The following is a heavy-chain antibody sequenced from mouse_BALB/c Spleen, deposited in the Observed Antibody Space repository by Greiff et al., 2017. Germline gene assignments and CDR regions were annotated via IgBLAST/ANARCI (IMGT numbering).Heavy chain of an antibody. V-gene: IGHV14-4*02. J-gene: IGHJ1*01. D-gene: IGHD2-10*02. CDR2: IDPENGDT. CDR1: GFNIKDYY. CDR3: ARGYGNYLSYWYFDV. Sequence: VQLQQSGAELVRSGASVKLSCTASGFNIKDYYMHWVKQRPEQGLEWIGWIDPENGDTEYAPKFQGKATMTADTSSNTAYLQLSSPTSEDSAVYYCARGYGNYLSYWYFDVWGAGTTVTVSS.